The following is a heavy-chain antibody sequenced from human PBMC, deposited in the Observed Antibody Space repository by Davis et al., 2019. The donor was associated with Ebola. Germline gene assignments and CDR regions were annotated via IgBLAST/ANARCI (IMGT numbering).Heavy chain of an antibody. D-gene: IGHD6-19*01. V-gene: IGHV3-21*01. Sequence: GESLKISCAASGFTFSSYSMNWVRQAPGKGLEWVSSISSSSYIYYADSVKGRFTISRDNAKNSLYLQMNSLRAEDTAVYYCARVGAVAHNWFDPWGQGTLVTVSS. J-gene: IGHJ5*02. CDR1: GFTFSSYS. CDR3: ARVGAVAHNWFDP. CDR2: ISSSSYI.